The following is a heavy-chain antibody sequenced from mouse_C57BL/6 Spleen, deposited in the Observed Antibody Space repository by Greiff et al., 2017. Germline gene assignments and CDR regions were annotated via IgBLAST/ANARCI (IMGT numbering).Heavy chain of an antibody. CDR3: ARPLYDYDGAWFAY. CDR2: IYPGRGST. Sequence: VQLQQPGAELVKPGASVKMSCKASGYTFTSYWITWVKQRPGQGLAWIGDIYPGRGSTNYNEKFKSKATLTVDTSSSTAYMQLSSLTSEDSAVYYCARPLYDYDGAWFAYWGQGTLVTVSA. V-gene: IGHV1-55*01. J-gene: IGHJ3*01. CDR1: GYTFTSYW. D-gene: IGHD2-4*01.